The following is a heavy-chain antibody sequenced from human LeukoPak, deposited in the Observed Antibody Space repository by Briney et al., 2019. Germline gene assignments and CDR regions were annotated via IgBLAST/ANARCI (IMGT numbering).Heavy chain of an antibody. CDR1: GYTFTSYY. CDR2: INPSGGST. J-gene: IGHJ5*02. V-gene: IGHV1-46*01. D-gene: IGHD1-26*01. CDR3: ARDGWEHRWPGGKLSWFDP. Sequence: PWASVKVSCKASGYTFTSYYMHWVRQAPGQGLEWMGIINPSGGSTSYAQKFQGRVTMTRDMSTSTVYMELSSLRSEDTAVYYCARDGWEHRWPGGKLSWFDPWGQGTLVTISS.